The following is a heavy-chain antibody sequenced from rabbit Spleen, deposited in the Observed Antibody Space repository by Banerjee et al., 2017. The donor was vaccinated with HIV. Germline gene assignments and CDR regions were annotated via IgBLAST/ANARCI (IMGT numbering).Heavy chain of an antibody. CDR3: ARDTSSSFSSYGMDL. J-gene: IGHJ6*01. V-gene: IGHV1S40*01. D-gene: IGHD1-1*01. CDR2: IDSGSSGFT. CDR1: GFSFSSAYY. Sequence: QSLEESGGDLVKPGGTLTLTCTVSGFSFSSAYYLCWVRQAPGKGLEWIACIDSGSSGFTYFATWAKGRFTCSKTSSTTVTLQMTRLTAADTATYFCARDTSSSFSSYGMDLWGQGTLVTVS.